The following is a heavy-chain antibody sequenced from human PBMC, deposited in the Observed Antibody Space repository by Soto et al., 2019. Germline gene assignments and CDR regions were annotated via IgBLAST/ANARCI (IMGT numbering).Heavy chain of an antibody. CDR3: AREYCSSVSCYGVDF. CDR1: GYTLTELS. CDR2: FDAENGNT. D-gene: IGHD2-2*01. V-gene: IGHV1-24*01. Sequence: ASVKVSCKVSGYTLTELSMHWVRQAPGKGLEWMGCFDAENGNTIYAQKFQGRVTMTADTSTNTVYMELRSLTSDDTAIYLCAREYCSSVSCYGVDFWGQGTLVTVSS. J-gene: IGHJ4*02.